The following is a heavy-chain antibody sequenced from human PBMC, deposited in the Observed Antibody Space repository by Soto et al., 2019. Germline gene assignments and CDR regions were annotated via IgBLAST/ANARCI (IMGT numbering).Heavy chain of an antibody. Sequence: ASVKVSCKASGYTFTGYYMHWVRQAPGQGLEWMGWINPNSGGTNYAQKFQGWVTMTRDTSISTAYMELSRLRSDDTAVYYCAGASSGSYSNWFDPWGQGTLVTVSS. J-gene: IGHJ5*02. D-gene: IGHD1-26*01. CDR3: AGASSGSYSNWFDP. V-gene: IGHV1-2*04. CDR2: INPNSGGT. CDR1: GYTFTGYY.